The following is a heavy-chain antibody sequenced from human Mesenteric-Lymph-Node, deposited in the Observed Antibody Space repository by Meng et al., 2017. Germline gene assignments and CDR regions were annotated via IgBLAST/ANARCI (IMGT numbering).Heavy chain of an antibody. J-gene: IGHJ6*02. Sequence: GSLRLSCTVSGGSISSYYWSWIRQPPGKGLEWIGYIYYSGSTNYNPSLKSRVTISVDTSKNQFSLKLSSVTAADTAVYYCARESYYYDSSGYYPSYYYYGMDVWGQGTTVTVSS. D-gene: IGHD3-22*01. CDR1: GGSISSYY. CDR3: ARESYYYDSSGYYPSYYYYGMDV. CDR2: IYYSGST. V-gene: IGHV4-59*12.